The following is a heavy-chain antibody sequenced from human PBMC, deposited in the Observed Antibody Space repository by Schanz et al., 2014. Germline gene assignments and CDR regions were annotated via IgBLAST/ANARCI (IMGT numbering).Heavy chain of an antibody. D-gene: IGHD3-10*01. J-gene: IGHJ3*02. CDR2: INTGSNYI. CDR3: ASARFGELSAFDI. V-gene: IGHV3-11*05. Sequence: VQLVESGGGLVEPGGSLRLSCAASGFSFSDYYMSWIRQAPGKGLEWISFINTGSNYINYADSVKGRVTISRDNTKNTLLLQLNILRAKDAAVYFYASARFGELSAFDIWGQGTMVTVSS. CDR1: GFSFSDYY.